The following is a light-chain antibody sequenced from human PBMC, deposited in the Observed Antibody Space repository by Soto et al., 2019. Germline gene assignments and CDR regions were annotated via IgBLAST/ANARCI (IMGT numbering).Light chain of an antibody. J-gene: IGLJ1*01. CDR2: DVS. V-gene: IGLV2-14*01. CDR1: SSDVGGYNY. Sequence: QSALTQPASEAGSPGQSIAISCTGTSSDVGGYNYVSWYQQHPGKAPKLMIYDVSNRPSGVSDRFSGSKSGNTASLTISGLQAEDEADYYCSSYTTSSTPLYVFGTGTKVTVL. CDR3: SSYTTSSTPLYV.